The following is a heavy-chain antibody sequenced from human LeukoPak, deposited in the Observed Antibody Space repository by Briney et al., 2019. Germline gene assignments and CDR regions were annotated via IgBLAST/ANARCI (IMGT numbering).Heavy chain of an antibody. V-gene: IGHV3-23*01. D-gene: IGHD3-22*01. CDR3: AKGSSGYFDDL. J-gene: IGHJ5*02. Sequence: GGSLRLSCAASGFIFNNYGLIWVRQAPGKGLEWVSAISNDGGGTNYADFVKGRFTISRDNSKNTLFLQMNSLRAEDTALYYCAKGSSGYFDDLWGQGTLVTVSS. CDR2: ISNDGGGT. CDR1: GFIFNNYG.